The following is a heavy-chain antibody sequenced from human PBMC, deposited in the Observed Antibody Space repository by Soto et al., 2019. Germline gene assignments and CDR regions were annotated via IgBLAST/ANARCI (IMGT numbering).Heavy chain of an antibody. CDR3: AKVHGSGNYHNFPDY. J-gene: IGHJ4*02. Sequence: PGGSLRLSCAASQFTFSTYAITWVRQAPGKGLEWVSLISGSGGSTYYADSVKGRFTISRDNSKDTLYLQMDSLRADYTAVYYCAKVHGSGNYHNFPDYWGQGTLVTVSS. D-gene: IGHD3-10*01. CDR2: ISGSGGST. V-gene: IGHV3-23*01. CDR1: QFTFSTYA.